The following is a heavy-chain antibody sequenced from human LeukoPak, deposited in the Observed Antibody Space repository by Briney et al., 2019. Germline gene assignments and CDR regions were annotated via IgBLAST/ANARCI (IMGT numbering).Heavy chain of an antibody. D-gene: IGHD3-22*01. J-gene: IGHJ4*02. Sequence: PSETLSLTCTVSGGSISSGGYYWSWIRQHPGKGLEWIGYIYYSGSTYYNPSLKGRVTISVDTSKNQFSLKLSSVTAADTAVYYCARGDTSAGPYDSSGNPPDYWGQGTLVTVSS. CDR1: GGSISSGGYY. V-gene: IGHV4-31*03. CDR2: IYYSGST. CDR3: ARGDTSAGPYDSSGNPPDY.